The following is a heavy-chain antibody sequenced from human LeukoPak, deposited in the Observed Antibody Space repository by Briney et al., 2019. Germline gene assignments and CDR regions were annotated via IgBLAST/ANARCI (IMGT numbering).Heavy chain of an antibody. D-gene: IGHD6-19*01. V-gene: IGHV4-28*03. J-gene: IGHJ4*02. CDR3: ARVWSSGWSFDF. CDR1: GYSISSSNW. CDR2: IYYSGSS. Sequence: SETLSLTCAVSGYSISSSNWWGWIRQPPGKGLEWIGYIYYSGSSYFNPSLKSRATISVDTSKKQFSLKLSSVTAADTAVYFCARVWSSGWSFDFWGRGTLVTVSS.